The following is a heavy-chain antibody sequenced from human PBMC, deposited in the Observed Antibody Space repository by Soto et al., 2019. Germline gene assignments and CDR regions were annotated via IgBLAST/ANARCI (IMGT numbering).Heavy chain of an antibody. CDR1: GGSISSYY. J-gene: IGHJ5*02. CDR3: ARHVYRGYYLFDP. CDR2: IYYSGST. D-gene: IGHD3-3*01. Sequence: SETLSLTCTVSGGSISSYYWSWIRQPPGKGLEWIGYIYYSGSTNYNPSLKSRVTISVDTSKNQFSLKLSSVTAADTAVYYCARHVYRGYYLFDPWGQGTLVTVSS. V-gene: IGHV4-59*08.